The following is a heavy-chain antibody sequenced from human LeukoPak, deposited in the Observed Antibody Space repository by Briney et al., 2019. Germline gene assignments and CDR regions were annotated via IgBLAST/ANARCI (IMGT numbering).Heavy chain of an antibody. V-gene: IGHV4-34*01. CDR2: INHSGST. J-gene: IGHJ6*02. CDR3: ARGPVYYYYGMDV. CDR1: GGSFSGYY. Sequence: SETLSLTCAVYGGSFSGYYWSWIRQPPGKGLEWIGEINHSGSTNYNPSLKSRVTISVDTSKNQFSLTLSSVTAADTAVYYCARGPVYYYYGMDVWGQGTTVTVSS.